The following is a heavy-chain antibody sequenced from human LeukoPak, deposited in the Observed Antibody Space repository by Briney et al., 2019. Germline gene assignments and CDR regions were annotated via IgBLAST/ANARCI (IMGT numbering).Heavy chain of an antibody. CDR3: ARAGRSSWRKGDAFDI. J-gene: IGHJ3*02. CDR1: GYTFTSYG. V-gene: IGHV1-18*01. CDR2: ISAYNGNT. Sequence: ASVKVSCKASGYTFTSYGISWVRQAPGQGLEWMGWISAYNGNTNYAQKLQGRVTMTTDTSTSTAYMELRSLTSDDTAVYYCARAGRSSWRKGDAFDIWGQGTMVTVSS. D-gene: IGHD6-13*01.